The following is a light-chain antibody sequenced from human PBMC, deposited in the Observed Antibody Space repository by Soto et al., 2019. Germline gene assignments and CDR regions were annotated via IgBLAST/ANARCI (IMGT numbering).Light chain of an antibody. CDR3: NSFTTSSTLV. Sequence: QSALTQPASVSGSPGQSITISCTGTSSDVGAYNYVSWCQHHPGKAPKLMIYDVSNRPSGVSNRFSGSKSGNTASLTISGLQAEDEADYYCNSFTTSSTLVFGGGTQLTVL. CDR2: DVS. CDR1: SSDVGAYNY. V-gene: IGLV2-14*03. J-gene: IGLJ2*01.